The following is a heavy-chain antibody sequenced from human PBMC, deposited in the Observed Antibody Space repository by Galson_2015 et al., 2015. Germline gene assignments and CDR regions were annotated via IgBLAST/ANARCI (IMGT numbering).Heavy chain of an antibody. CDR2: IKQDGSEE. J-gene: IGHJ4*02. D-gene: IGHD3-10*01. CDR3: ARKTIGGYFDY. CDR1: GFTFSSYA. Sequence: PLRLSCAASGFTFSSYAMHWVRQAPGKGLEWVANIKQDGSEEYYVDSVKGRFTISRDNAKNSLYLQMNSLRAEDTAVYYCARKTIGGYFDYWGQGTLVTVSS. V-gene: IGHV3-7*03.